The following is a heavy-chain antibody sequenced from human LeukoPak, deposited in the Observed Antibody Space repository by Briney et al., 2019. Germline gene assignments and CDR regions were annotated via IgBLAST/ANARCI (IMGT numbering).Heavy chain of an antibody. CDR3: ATSKQWLVPFDY. D-gene: IGHD6-19*01. Sequence: GGSLRLSCAASGFTVSSNYMSWVRQAPGKGLEWISVIYSGGSTYYADSVKGRFTISRDNSKNTLYLQMNSLRAEDTAVYYFATSKQWLVPFDYWGQGTLVTVSS. CDR2: IYSGGST. CDR1: GFTVSSNY. J-gene: IGHJ4*02. V-gene: IGHV3-53*01.